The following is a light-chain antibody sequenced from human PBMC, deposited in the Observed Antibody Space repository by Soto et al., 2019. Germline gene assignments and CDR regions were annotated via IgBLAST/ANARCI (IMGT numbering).Light chain of an antibody. CDR3: QQTYSASRA. CDR2: TTS. CDR1: QNINKY. Sequence: DIQMTQSPSSLSASVGDRVTITCRTSQNINKYLNWYQQEPGKAPKLLIYTTSSLKSGVPTRFSGSGSVTEFTLTINNLQPEDLATYYCQQTYSASRAFGQGTKVEIK. V-gene: IGKV1-39*01. J-gene: IGKJ1*01.